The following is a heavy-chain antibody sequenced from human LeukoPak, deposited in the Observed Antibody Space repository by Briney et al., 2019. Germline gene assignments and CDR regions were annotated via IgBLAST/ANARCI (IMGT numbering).Heavy chain of an antibody. CDR3: ARGPTYYYDSSGYYGA. D-gene: IGHD3-22*01. V-gene: IGHV4-34*01. Sequence: SETLSLTCAVYGGSFSGYYWSWIRQPSGKGLEWIGEINHSGSTNYNPSLKSRVTISVDTSKNQFSLKLSSVTAADTAVYYCARGPTYYYDSSGYYGAWGQGTLVTVSS. CDR2: INHSGST. CDR1: GGSFSGYY. J-gene: IGHJ4*02.